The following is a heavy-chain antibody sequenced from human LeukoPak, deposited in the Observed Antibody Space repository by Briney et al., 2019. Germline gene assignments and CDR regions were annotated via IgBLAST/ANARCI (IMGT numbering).Heavy chain of an antibody. J-gene: IGHJ5*02. V-gene: IGHV3-7*03. CDR3: ASLDTAKQPLANH. D-gene: IGHD5-18*01. CDR2: IREERGQE. CDR1: GLTVSNHW. Sequence: LGGSLRLSCVASGLTVSNHWMSWVRQAPGKGLEWVANIREERGQEYYVDSVKGRFTIPKNSAKNSLYLQMNTLRVEDTAMYYCASLDTAKQPLANHWGQGTLVTVSS.